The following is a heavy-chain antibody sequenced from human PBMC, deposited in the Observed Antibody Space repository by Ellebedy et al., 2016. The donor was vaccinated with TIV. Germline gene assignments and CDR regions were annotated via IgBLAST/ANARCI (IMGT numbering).Heavy chain of an antibody. Sequence: GESLKISCAASGFTVSSNYMSWVRQAPGKGLEWVSVIYSGGSTYYADSVKGRFTISRDNSKNTLYLQMNSLRAEDTAVYYCARDVLDGDMGVGYYGMDVWGQGTTVTVSS. D-gene: IGHD4-17*01. V-gene: IGHV3-66*01. CDR2: IYSGGST. CDR1: GFTVSSNY. J-gene: IGHJ6*02. CDR3: ARDVLDGDMGVGYYGMDV.